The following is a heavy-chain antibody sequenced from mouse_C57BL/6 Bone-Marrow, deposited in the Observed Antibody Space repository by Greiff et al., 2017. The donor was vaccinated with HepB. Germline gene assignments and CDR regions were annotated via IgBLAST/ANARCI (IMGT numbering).Heavy chain of an antibody. CDR2: IYPGGGYT. D-gene: IGHD2-10*01. Sequence: QVQLQQSGAELVRPGTSVKKSCKASGYTFTNYWIGWAKQRPGHGLEWIGDIYPGGGYTNYNEKFKGKATLTADKSSSTAYMQFSSLTSEDSAIYYCASAYPTGYFDYWGQGTTLTVSS. CDR3: ASAYPTGYFDY. J-gene: IGHJ2*01. V-gene: IGHV1-63*01. CDR1: GYTFTNYW.